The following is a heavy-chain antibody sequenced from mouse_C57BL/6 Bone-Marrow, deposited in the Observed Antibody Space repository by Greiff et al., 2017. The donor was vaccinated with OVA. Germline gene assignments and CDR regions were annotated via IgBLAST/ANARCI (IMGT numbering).Heavy chain of an antibody. Sequence: QVQLQQPGAELVMPGASVKLSCKASGYTFTSYWMHWVKQRPGQGLEWIGEIDPSDSYTTYNQKFKGKSTLTVDKSSSTAYMQLSSLTSEDSAVYYCAREGAYYGNYGWYFDVWGTGTTVTVSS. D-gene: IGHD2-10*01. CDR3: AREGAYYGNYGWYFDV. J-gene: IGHJ1*03. CDR1: GYTFTSYW. V-gene: IGHV1-69*01. CDR2: IDPSDSYT.